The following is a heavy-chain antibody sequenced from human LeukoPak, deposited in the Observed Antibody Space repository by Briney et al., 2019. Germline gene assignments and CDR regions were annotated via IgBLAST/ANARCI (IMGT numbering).Heavy chain of an antibody. CDR2: ISRNGETI. D-gene: IGHD5-24*01. CDR1: GFIFGDYY. CDR3: ARHEEEDGYNPKTCDY. Sequence: KPGGSLRLSCAASGFIFGDYYMSWIRQAPGKGLEWVAYISRNGETIYYADSVKGRFTISRDNSKNSVYLQMNSLTAEDTAVYYCARHEEEDGYNPKTCDYWGQGTLVTVSS. J-gene: IGHJ4*02. V-gene: IGHV3-11*01.